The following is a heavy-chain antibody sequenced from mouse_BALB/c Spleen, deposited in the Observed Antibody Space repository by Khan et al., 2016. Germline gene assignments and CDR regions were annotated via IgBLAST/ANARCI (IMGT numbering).Heavy chain of an antibody. CDR3: ASRYYYCGSGAFDV. Sequence: EVQLQESGPGLVKPSQSLSLTCTVTGYSITSDYAWNWIRQLPGNKLEWRGYISYSSSTSYNPSLKSRISITRDTSKNQFFLQLNSVTTEDTATYYCASRYYYCGSGAFDVWGAGTTVTVSS. V-gene: IGHV3-2*02. D-gene: IGHD1-1*01. J-gene: IGHJ1*01. CDR2: ISYSSST. CDR1: GYSITSDYA.